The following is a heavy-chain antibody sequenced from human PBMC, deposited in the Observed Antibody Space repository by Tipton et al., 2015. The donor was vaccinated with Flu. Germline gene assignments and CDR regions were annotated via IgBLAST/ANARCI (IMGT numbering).Heavy chain of an antibody. J-gene: IGHJ4*02. Sequence: TLSLTCTVSGGSISSGSYYWSWIRQPAGKGLEWIGRIYTSGSTNYNPSLKSRVTISVDTSKNQFSLKLSSVTAADTAVYYCARGRLYYDSSGYLFDYWGQGTLVTVSS. V-gene: IGHV4-61*02. CDR2: IYTSGST. D-gene: IGHD3-22*01. CDR1: GGSISSGSYY. CDR3: ARGRLYYDSSGYLFDY.